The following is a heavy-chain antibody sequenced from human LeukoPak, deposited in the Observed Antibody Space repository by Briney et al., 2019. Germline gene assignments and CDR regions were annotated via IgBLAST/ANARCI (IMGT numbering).Heavy chain of an antibody. Sequence: QPSETLSLTCAVYGGSFSGYYWSWIRQPPGKGLEWIGEINHSGSTNYNPSLKSRVTTSVDTSKNQFSLKLSSVTAADTAVYYCARGRIQLWFRQNPLFDYWGQGTLVTVSS. CDR3: ARGRIQLWFRQNPLFDY. CDR2: INHSGST. D-gene: IGHD5-18*01. CDR1: GGSFSGYY. V-gene: IGHV4-34*01. J-gene: IGHJ4*02.